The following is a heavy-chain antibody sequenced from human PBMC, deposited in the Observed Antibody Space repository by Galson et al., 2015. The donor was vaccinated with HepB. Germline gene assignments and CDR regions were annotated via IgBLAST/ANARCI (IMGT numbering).Heavy chain of an antibody. CDR2: ISYDGSNK. J-gene: IGHJ4*02. CDR3: ARDSIAAAGIHYSDY. V-gene: IGHV3-30*04. Sequence: SLRLSCAASGFTFSSYAMHWVRQAPGKGLEWVAVISYDGSNKYYADSVKGRFTISRDNSKNTLYLQMNSLRAEDTAVYYCARDSIAAAGIHYSDYWGQGTLVTVSS. D-gene: IGHD6-13*01. CDR1: GFTFSSYA.